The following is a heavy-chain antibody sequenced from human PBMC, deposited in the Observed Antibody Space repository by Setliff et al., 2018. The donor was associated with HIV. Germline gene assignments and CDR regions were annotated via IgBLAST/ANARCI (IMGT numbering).Heavy chain of an antibody. Sequence: SETLSLTCTVSGGSISSYYWSWIRQPAGKGLEWIGRIYTSGSTNYNPSLKSRVTMSVDTSKNQFSLELSSVTAADTAVYYCARGTWIQLSALALFDYWGQGTLVTVSS. CDR2: IYTSGST. J-gene: IGHJ4*02. V-gene: IGHV4-4*07. CDR3: ARGTWIQLSALALFDY. CDR1: GGSISSYY. D-gene: IGHD5-18*01.